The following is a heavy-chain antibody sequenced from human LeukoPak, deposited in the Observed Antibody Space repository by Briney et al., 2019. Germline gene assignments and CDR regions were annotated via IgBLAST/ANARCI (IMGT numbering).Heavy chain of an antibody. D-gene: IGHD6-13*01. CDR3: ARGSDSSSWYSAYYYGMDV. CDR1: GGSFSGYY. Sequence: SETLSLTCAVYGGSFSGYYWSWIRRPPGKGLEWIGEINHSGSTNYNPSLKSRVTISVDTSKNQFSLKLGSVTAADTAVYYCARGSDSSSWYSAYYYGMDVWGQGTTVTVSS. CDR2: INHSGST. V-gene: IGHV4-34*01. J-gene: IGHJ6*02.